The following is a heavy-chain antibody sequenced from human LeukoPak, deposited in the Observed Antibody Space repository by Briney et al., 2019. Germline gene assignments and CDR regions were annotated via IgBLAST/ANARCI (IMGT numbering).Heavy chain of an antibody. CDR2: ISGSGGST. V-gene: IGHV3-23*01. D-gene: IGHD2-2*01. CDR3: ATNLYCSSTSCWGNAFDI. Sequence: GGSLRLSCAASGFTFSSYAMSWVRQAPGKGLEWVSVISGSGGSTYYTDSVKGRFTISRDNSKNTLYLQMNSLRAEDTAVYYCATNLYCSSTSCWGNAFDIWGQGTMVTVSS. CDR1: GFTFSSYA. J-gene: IGHJ3*02.